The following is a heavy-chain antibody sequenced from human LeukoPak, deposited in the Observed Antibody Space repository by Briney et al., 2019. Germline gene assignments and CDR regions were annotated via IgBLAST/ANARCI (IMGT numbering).Heavy chain of an antibody. J-gene: IGHJ6*03. D-gene: IGHD1-14*01. Sequence: SVKVSCKASGGSFSSFAVSWVRQAPGQGLEWMGGIVPKSGAANYAQKFQGRVTITTDESATIAYMDLRSLRFEDTAVYYCARANLDSHSGHHYYYMDVWGEGTTVTVSS. V-gene: IGHV1-69*05. CDR2: IVPKSGAA. CDR1: GGSFSSFA. CDR3: ARANLDSHSGHHYYYMDV.